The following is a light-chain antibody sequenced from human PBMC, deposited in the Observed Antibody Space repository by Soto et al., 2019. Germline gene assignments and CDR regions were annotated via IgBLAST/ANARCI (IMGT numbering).Light chain of an antibody. CDR2: DVS. CDR1: SRDFGADNH. CDR3: CAYGGSVI. V-gene: IGLV2-11*01. Sequence: QSALTQPRSVSGSPGQSVTISCSGPSRDFGADNHFAWYQQYPDKAPEVMIYDVSQRPSGVPARFSGSKSGNTASLTISGLQAEDEADYYRCAYGGSVIFRGGTKVTVL. J-gene: IGLJ2*01.